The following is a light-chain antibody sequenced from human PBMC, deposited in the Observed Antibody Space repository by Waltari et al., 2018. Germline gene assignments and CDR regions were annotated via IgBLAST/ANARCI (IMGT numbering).Light chain of an antibody. CDR1: ALPKQY. J-gene: IGLJ1*01. Sequence: SYELTQPPSVSVSPGQTARITCSGDALPKQYASWYQQKPGQAPVLVIYKDSERPSGIPERFSGSSSGTTVTLTISGVQAEDEADYYCQSADSSGTYQVFGTGTKVTVL. CDR2: KDS. CDR3: QSADSSGTYQV. V-gene: IGLV3-25*03.